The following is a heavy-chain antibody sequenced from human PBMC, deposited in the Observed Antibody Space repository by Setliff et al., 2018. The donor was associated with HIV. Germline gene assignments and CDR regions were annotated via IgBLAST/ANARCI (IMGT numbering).Heavy chain of an antibody. CDR2: ITGSSDTI. CDR1: GFTFSSYE. J-gene: IGHJ4*02. Sequence: GGSLRLSCAASGFTFSSYEMDWFRQAPGKGLEWVSYITGSSDTIYYADSVKGRFTISRDNAKNSLNLQMNSLRAEDTAVYYCARVRSPFYFDYWGQGTLVTVSS. CDR3: ARVRSPFYFDY. V-gene: IGHV3-48*03.